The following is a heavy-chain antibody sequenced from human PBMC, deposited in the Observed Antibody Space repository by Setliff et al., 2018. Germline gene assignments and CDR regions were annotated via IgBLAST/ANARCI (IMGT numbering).Heavy chain of an antibody. CDR1: GFTFSSYE. CDR2: ISSSGTTK. D-gene: IGHD1-26*01. CDR3: ARPLNIMGTSTAYAFDI. J-gene: IGHJ3*02. Sequence: GGSLRLSCTTSGFTFSSYEVDWVRQAPGKGLEWVSYISSSGTTKHYADSVKGRFTISRDDARNSMYLQMDSLRVEDTAVYYCARPLNIMGTSTAYAFDIWGQGTMVTVSS. V-gene: IGHV3-48*03.